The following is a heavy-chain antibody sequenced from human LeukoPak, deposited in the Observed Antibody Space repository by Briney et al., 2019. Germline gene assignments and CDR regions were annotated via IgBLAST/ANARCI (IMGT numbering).Heavy chain of an antibody. CDR2: ISAYNGNT. CDR1: GYTFTSYG. CDR3: ARPQSGSYYVYFDY. V-gene: IGHV1-18*01. Sequence: ASVKVSCKASGYTFTSYGISWVRQAPGQGLEWMGWISAYNGNTNYAQKLQGRVTMTPDTSTSTAYMELRSLRSDDTAVYYCARPQSGSYYVYFDYWGQGTLVTVSS. D-gene: IGHD1-26*01. J-gene: IGHJ4*02.